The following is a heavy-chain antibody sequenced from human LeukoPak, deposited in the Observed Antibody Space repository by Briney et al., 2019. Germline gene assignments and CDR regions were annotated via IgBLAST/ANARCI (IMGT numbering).Heavy chain of an antibody. CDR3: ARVSVRGYYYDC. Sequence: PGGSLRLSCAASGFTLSDHYMDWVRQAPGTGLEWVGRTRNKANSYTTEYAASVKGRFTISRDDSKNSLFLQMNSLKSEDTAVYYCARVSVRGYYYDCWGQGTLVTVSS. CDR2: TRNKANSYTT. D-gene: IGHD1-26*01. V-gene: IGHV3-72*01. CDR1: GFTLSDHY. J-gene: IGHJ4*02.